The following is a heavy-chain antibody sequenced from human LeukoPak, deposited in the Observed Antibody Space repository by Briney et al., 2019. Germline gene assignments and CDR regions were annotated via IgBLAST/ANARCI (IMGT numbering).Heavy chain of an antibody. CDR1: GFTFSSYG. Sequence: PGGSLRLSCAASGFTFSSYGMHWVRQAPGKGLEWVAVISYDGSNKYYADSVKGRFTISRDNSKNTLYLQMSSLRAEDTAVYYCAKDRRWLRHYFDYWGQGTLVTVSS. CDR3: AKDRRWLRHYFDY. CDR2: ISYDGSNK. V-gene: IGHV3-30*18. J-gene: IGHJ4*02. D-gene: IGHD5-12*01.